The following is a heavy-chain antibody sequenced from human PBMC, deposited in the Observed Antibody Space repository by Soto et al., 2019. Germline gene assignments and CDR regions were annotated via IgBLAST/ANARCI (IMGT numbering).Heavy chain of an antibody. CDR3: ARERGVGYCSSTSCQPRNWFDP. Sequence: ASVKVSCKASGYTFTSYGISWVRQAPGQGLEWMGWISAYNGNTNYAQKLQGRVTMTTDTSTSTAYMELRSLRSDDTAVYYCARERGVGYCSSTSCQPRNWFDPWGQGTLVTVS. D-gene: IGHD2-2*01. J-gene: IGHJ5*02. CDR1: GYTFTSYG. V-gene: IGHV1-18*01. CDR2: ISAYNGNT.